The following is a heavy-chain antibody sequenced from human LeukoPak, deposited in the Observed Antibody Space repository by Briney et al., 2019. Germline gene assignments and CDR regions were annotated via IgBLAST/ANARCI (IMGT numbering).Heavy chain of an antibody. CDR2: INPSGGST. CDR1: GYTFTSYY. Sequence: ASVTVSCKASGYTFTSYYIHLVRQAPGQGLEWMGIINPSGGSTSYAQKFRDRLTMTRDTSTSTLYMELSSLRSEDTAVYYCAREPPPSYSGGREYYFDYWGQGTLVTVSS. J-gene: IGHJ4*02. V-gene: IGHV1-46*01. CDR3: AREPPPSYSGGREYYFDY. D-gene: IGHD1-26*01.